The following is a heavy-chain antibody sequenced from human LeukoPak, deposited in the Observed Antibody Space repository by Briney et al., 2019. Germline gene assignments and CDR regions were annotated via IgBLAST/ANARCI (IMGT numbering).Heavy chain of an antibody. D-gene: IGHD3-22*01. J-gene: IGHJ4*02. CDR1: GFTFSSYA. CDR2: ISGCGGST. V-gene: IGHV3-23*01. CDR3: AKSSYYYDSSGYSYYFDY. Sequence: GGSLRLSCAASGFTFSSYAMSWVRQAPGKGLEWVSAISGCGGSTYYADSVKGRFTISRDNSKNTLYPQMNSLRAEDTAVYYCAKSSYYYDSSGYSYYFDYWGQGTLVTVSS.